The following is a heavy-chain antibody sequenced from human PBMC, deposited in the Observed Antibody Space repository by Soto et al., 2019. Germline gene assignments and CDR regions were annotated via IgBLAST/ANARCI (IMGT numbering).Heavy chain of an antibody. CDR2: IIPIFGTA. CDR1: GGTFSSYA. J-gene: IGHJ4*02. Sequence: QVQLVQSGAEVKKPGSSVKVSCKASGGTFSSYAISWVRQAPGQGLEWMGGIIPIFGTANYAQKFQGRVTITAEESTSPAYMELSSLRSEDTAVYYCARLGYCSGGSCLGYYFYYWGQGTLVTVCS. V-gene: IGHV1-69*01. D-gene: IGHD2-15*01. CDR3: ARLGYCSGGSCLGYYFYY.